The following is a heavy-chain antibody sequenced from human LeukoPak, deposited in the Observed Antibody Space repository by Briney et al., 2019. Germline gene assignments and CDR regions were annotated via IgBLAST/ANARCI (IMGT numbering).Heavy chain of an antibody. CDR2: LSWNSGSI. CDR3: AKDLQVMTTVTRGFDY. CDR1: GFTFSSYG. J-gene: IGHJ4*02. D-gene: IGHD4-17*01. V-gene: IGHV3-9*01. Sequence: GGSLRLSCAASGFTFSSYGMHWVRQVPGKGLEWVSGLSWNSGSIGYADSVKGQFTISRDNAKNSLYLQMNSLRAEDTALYYCAKDLQVMTTVTRGFDYWGQGTLVTVSS.